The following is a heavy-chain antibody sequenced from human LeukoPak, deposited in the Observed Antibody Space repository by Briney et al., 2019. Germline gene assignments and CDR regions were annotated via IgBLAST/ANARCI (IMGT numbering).Heavy chain of an antibody. CDR1: GFTFSNAW. D-gene: IGHD2-2*02. CDR3: ATFGPGYCSSAICSTLDY. V-gene: IGHV3-15*01. CDR2: IKRKTDGGTT. Sequence: PGGSLRLSCAASGFTFSNAWMSWVRQAPGKGLEWVGHIKRKTDGGTTNYAAPVKGRFTISRDDSKNSLYLQMDSLNTEDTAVYYCATFGPGYCSSAICSTLDYWGQGTLLTVSS. J-gene: IGHJ4*02.